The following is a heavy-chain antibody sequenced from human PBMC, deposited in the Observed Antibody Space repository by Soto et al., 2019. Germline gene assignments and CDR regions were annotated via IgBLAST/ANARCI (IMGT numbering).Heavy chain of an antibody. J-gene: IGHJ4*02. V-gene: IGHV3-64D*06. CDR2: INTNGRLT. Sequence: GGSLRLSCSGSGFSFKDSSMHWVRQPPGKAIEYVAVINTNGRLTYYADSVKGRFTISRDNSKNTVHLQMSSLRVEDMAVYYCLRDIFGVVIFDSWGQGTPVTVSS. CDR1: GFSFKDSS. D-gene: IGHD3-3*01. CDR3: LRDIFGVVIFDS.